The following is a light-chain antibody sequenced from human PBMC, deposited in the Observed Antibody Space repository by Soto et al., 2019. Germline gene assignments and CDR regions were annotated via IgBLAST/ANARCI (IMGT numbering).Light chain of an antibody. CDR1: QSVSSN. J-gene: IGKJ1*01. CDR2: GAS. CDR3: QQYNNWPRT. Sequence: EIVMTQSPATLSVSPGERATLSCRASQSVSSNLARYQQKPGQAPRLLIYGASTRATGIPARFSGSGSGTEFTLTINSLQSEDFAVYYCQQYNNWPRTFGQGTKVDIK. V-gene: IGKV3-15*01.